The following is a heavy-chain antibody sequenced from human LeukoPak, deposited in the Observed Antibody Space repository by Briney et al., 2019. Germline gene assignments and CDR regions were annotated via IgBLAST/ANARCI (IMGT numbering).Heavy chain of an antibody. V-gene: IGHV3-21*01. CDR1: GFTFSSYS. Sequence: GGSLRLSCAASGFTFSSYSMNWVRQAPGKGLEWVSSISSSSGYIYYADSVKGRFTISRDNAKNSLYLQMNSLRAEDTAVYYCARGWVYSSGWYGGYFDYWGQGTLVTVSS. CDR3: ARGWVYSSGWYGGYFDY. J-gene: IGHJ4*02. CDR2: ISSSSGYI. D-gene: IGHD6-19*01.